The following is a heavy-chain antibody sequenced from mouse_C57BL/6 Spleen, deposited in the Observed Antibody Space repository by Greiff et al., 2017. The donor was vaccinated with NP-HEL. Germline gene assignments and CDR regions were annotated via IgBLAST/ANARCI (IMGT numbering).Heavy chain of an antibody. J-gene: IGHJ3*01. D-gene: IGHD2-3*01. CDR3: ARLGYDGPFAY. V-gene: IGHV1-42*01. Sequence: DVKLQESGPELVKPGASVKISCKASGYSFTGYYMNWVKQSPEKSLEWIGEINPSTGGTTYNQKFKAKATLTVDKSSSTAYMQLKSLTSEDSAVYYCARLGYDGPFAYWGQGTLVTVSA. CDR1: GYSFTGYY. CDR2: INPSTGGT.